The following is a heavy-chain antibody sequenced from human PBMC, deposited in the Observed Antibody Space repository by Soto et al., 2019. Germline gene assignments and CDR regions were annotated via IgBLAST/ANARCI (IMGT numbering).Heavy chain of an antibody. Sequence: SETLSLTCTVSGASITFGGYSWSWVRQTPGKGLEWIGYINHLETTFYNPSFESRLTLSIDRAKNQFSLKLHSMSAADRAVYFCARGGGSDSFDYWGQGILVTVSS. CDR2: INHLETT. D-gene: IGHD1-26*01. V-gene: IGHV4-30-2*01. J-gene: IGHJ4*02. CDR1: GASITFGGYS. CDR3: ARGGGSDSFDY.